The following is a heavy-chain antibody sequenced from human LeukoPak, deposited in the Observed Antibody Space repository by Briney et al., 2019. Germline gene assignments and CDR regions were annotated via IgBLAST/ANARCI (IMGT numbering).Heavy chain of an antibody. Sequence: SETLSLTCTVSGGSISSYYWSWIRQPAGKGLEWIGRINTSGSTNYNPSLKSRVTMSVDTSRNQFSLKLSSVTATDTAVYYCARDSDTITMVREQYNWFDPWGQGTLVTVSS. CDR1: GGSISSYY. CDR3: ARDSDTITMVREQYNWFDP. CDR2: INTSGST. V-gene: IGHV4-4*07. D-gene: IGHD3-10*01. J-gene: IGHJ5*02.